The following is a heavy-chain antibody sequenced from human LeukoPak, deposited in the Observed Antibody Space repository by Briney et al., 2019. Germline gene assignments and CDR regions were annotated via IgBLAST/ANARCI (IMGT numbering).Heavy chain of an antibody. CDR2: IGPDGGGI. CDR3: AKDRDI. V-gene: IGHV3-23*01. Sequence: GGSLRLSCSASGFSLTTYPMAWVRQAAGKGLEWVSVIGPDGGGIQYVDSVKGRFTISRDTSKNTLYLQMNSLRVEDTAVYYCAKDRDIWGQGTMVAVSS. J-gene: IGHJ3*02. CDR1: GFSLTTYP.